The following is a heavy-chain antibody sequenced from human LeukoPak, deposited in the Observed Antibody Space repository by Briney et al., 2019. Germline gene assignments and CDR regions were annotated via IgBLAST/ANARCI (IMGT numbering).Heavy chain of an antibody. CDR2: IYYSGST. V-gene: IGHV4-39*07. Sequence: PSETLSLTCTVSGGSISSSSYYWGWIRQPPGKGLEWIGSIYYSGSTYYNPSLKSRVTISVDTSKNQFSLKLSSVTAADTAVYYCARRWLQYDAFDIWGQGTMVTVSS. CDR3: ARRWLQYDAFDI. D-gene: IGHD5-24*01. J-gene: IGHJ3*02. CDR1: GGSISSSSYY.